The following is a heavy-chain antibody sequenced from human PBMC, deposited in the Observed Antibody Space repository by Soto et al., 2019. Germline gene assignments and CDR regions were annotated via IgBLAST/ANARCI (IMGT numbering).Heavy chain of an antibody. CDR3: ANSYGDYVSY. V-gene: IGHV4-59*08. CDR2: VNYRWGT. Sequence: SETLSLTCTVSGGSLSGYYWAWIRLPPGKGLEWIGNVNYRWGTHYNPSLKSRVTISVDTSKNQFSLKLSSVTAADTAVYYCANSYGDYVSYWGQGTLVTVSS. J-gene: IGHJ4*02. D-gene: IGHD4-17*01. CDR1: GGSLSGYY.